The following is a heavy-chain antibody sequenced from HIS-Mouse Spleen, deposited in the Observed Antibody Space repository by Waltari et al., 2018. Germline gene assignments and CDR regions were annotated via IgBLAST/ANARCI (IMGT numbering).Heavy chain of an antibody. V-gene: IGHV4-39*07. CDR3: AREIPYSSSWYDWYFDL. CDR1: GGSISSSSYY. Sequence: QLQLQESGPGLVKPSETLSLTCTVSGGSISSSSYYWGRIRQPPGRGLVWIGCFYYSGSTYDNPSLKSRVTISVDTSKNQFSLKLSSVTAADTAVYYCAREIPYSSSWYDWYFDLWGRGTLVTVSS. J-gene: IGHJ2*01. CDR2: FYYSGST. D-gene: IGHD6-13*01.